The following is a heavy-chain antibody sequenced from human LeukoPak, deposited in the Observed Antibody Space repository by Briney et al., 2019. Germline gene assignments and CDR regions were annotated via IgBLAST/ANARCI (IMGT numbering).Heavy chain of an antibody. CDR2: LSSRGDA. J-gene: IGHJ4*02. CDR1: GFTFSNNA. CDR3: AKRRVVRGHFFDY. D-gene: IGHD3-10*01. Sequence: GGSLRLSRAASGFTFSNNAIAWVRQVPAKGLAWVSGLSSRGDASYSDSVLGRFTISRDTSKNTLYLQMNNLTAEDTATYFCAKRRVVRGHFFDYWGLGTLVTVSS. V-gene: IGHV3-23*01.